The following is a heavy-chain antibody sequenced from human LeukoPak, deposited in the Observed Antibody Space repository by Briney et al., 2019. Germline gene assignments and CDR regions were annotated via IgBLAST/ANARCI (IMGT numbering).Heavy chain of an antibody. D-gene: IGHD6-13*01. CDR2: IFHSGNT. CDR1: GYSFSTGYY. V-gene: IGHV4-38-2*02. CDR3: AKSIASAGTNSCYYMAV. J-gene: IGHJ6*03. Sequence: PAETLSLTCTASGYSFSTGYYWGWIRQSPEEVQGGVGSIFHSGNTYYIDSLKSRFTLSVDIAKNQFSLKLSSVTAADTAVYFCAKSIASAGTNSCYYMAVWGKGTTVTVSS.